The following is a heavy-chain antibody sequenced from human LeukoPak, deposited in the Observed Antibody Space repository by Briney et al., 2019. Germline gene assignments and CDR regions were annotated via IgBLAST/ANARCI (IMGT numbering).Heavy chain of an antibody. Sequence: GGSLRLSCAASGFTFSRSWMIWVRQAPGKGLEWVANIKEDGSQKFYVDSVKGRFTISRDNARTSLYLQMSSLRAEDTAVYYCARGFGDCWGQGTLVTVSS. V-gene: IGHV3-7*04. CDR1: GFTFSRSW. D-gene: IGHD3-10*01. CDR2: IKEDGSQK. CDR3: ARGFGDC. J-gene: IGHJ4*02.